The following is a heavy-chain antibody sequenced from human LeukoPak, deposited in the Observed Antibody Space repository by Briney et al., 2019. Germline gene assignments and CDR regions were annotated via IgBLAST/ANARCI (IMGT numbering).Heavy chain of an antibody. D-gene: IGHD6-13*01. CDR2: IYTSGST. CDR3: ASSGIAAAGSGDY. J-gene: IGHJ4*02. CDR1: GGSISSYY. Sequence: SETLSLTCTVSGGSISSYYWSWLRQPAGKGLGWIGRIYTSGSTNYNPSLKSRVTMSVDTSKNQFSLKLSSVTAADTAVYYCASSGIAAAGSGDYWGQGTLVTVSS. V-gene: IGHV4-4*07.